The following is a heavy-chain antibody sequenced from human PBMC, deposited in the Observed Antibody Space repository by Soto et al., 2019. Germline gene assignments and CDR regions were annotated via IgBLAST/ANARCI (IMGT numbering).Heavy chain of an antibody. D-gene: IGHD3-10*01. CDR2: IYSGGST. J-gene: IGHJ4*02. V-gene: IGHV3-66*01. CDR3: ARNGINYGGGYFDY. Sequence: EVQLVESGGGLVQPGGSLRLSCAASGVTVSSNYMSWVRQAPGKGLEWVSVIYSGGSTYYADSVKGRFTISRDNSKNTVYLQKEKLGGRDTGCELCARNGINYGGGYFDYWGQGTLVTVSS. CDR1: GVTVSSNY.